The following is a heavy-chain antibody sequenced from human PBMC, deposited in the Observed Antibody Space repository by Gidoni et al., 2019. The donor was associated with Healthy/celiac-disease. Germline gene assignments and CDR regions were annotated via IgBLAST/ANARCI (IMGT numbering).Heavy chain of an antibody. D-gene: IGHD3-22*01. CDR1: RFTFGDYA. CDR2: SRSKAYGGTT. V-gene: IGHV3-49*04. J-gene: IGHJ4*02. Sequence: EVQLVESGGGLVQPGRSLSLSFTSSRFTFGDYAMIWVRQAPGKGLEWVGFSRSKAYGGTTEYAASVKGRFTISRDDSKSIAYLQMNSLKTEDTAVYYCTREPSTYYYDSSGYHLDYWGQGTLVTVSS. CDR3: TREPSTYYYDSSGYHLDY.